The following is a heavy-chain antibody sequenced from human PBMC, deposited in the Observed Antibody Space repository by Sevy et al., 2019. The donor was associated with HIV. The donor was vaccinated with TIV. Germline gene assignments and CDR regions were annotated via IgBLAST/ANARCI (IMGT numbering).Heavy chain of an antibody. CDR2: IYGSGGVT. CDR1: GFTFTSYA. D-gene: IGHD3-22*01. CDR3: AVGPYDSSGSFDALDI. Sequence: GGSLRLSCKPSGFTFTSYAMNWVRQAPGKGLEWISTIYGSGGVTYDADSVKGRFTISRDKSKNTLYLQMNSLRTEDTALYYCAVGPYDSSGSFDALDIWGQGTMVTVSS. J-gene: IGHJ3*02. V-gene: IGHV3-23*01.